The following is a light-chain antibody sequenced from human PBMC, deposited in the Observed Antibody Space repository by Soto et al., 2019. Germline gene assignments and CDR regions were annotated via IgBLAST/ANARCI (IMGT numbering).Light chain of an antibody. CDR1: QSVSGSY. Sequence: EIVWTQSPGTLSLSPGERATLSCRASQSVSGSYLAWYQQKPGQPPRLLIYDASSRATGIPDRFSGSGSGTDFTLTINRLEPEDFAVYYCQQYGNAQWTFGQGTKVDIK. CDR2: DAS. J-gene: IGKJ1*01. CDR3: QQYGNAQWT. V-gene: IGKV3-20*01.